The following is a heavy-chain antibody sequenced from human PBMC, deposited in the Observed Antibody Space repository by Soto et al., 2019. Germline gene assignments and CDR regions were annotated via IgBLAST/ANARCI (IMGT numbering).Heavy chain of an antibody. D-gene: IGHD1-1*01. CDR3: ARVTTNYYYCYMDV. J-gene: IGHJ6*03. V-gene: IGHV1-69*02. CDR1: GGTFSSHT. CDR2: IIPILGVV. Sequence: GASVKVSCKASGGTFSSHTISWVRQAPGQGLEWMGRIIPILGVVKNEQKFQGRVTITADKSTRTAYMELNRLRSDDTAVYYCARVTTNYYYCYMDVWGKGTPVTVSS.